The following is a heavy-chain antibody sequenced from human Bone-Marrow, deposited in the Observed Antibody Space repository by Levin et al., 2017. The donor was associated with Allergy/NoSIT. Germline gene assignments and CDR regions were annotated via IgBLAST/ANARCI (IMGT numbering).Heavy chain of an antibody. CDR3: AKSWGRYCSGGSCYSKFDY. CDR1: GFTFSSYA. Sequence: GGSLRLSCAASGFTFSSYAMSWVRQAPGKGLEWVSAISGSGGSTYYADSVKGRFTISRDNSKNTLYLQMNSLRAEDTAVYYCAKSWGRYCSGGSCYSKFDYWGQGTLVTVSS. D-gene: IGHD2-15*01. V-gene: IGHV3-23*01. CDR2: ISGSGGST. J-gene: IGHJ4*02.